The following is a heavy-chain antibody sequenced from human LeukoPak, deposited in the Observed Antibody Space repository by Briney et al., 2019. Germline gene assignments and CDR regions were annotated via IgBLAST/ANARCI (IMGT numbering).Heavy chain of an antibody. CDR1: GFTVSSNY. D-gene: IGHD2-2*02. CDR2: IYSGGST. J-gene: IGHJ4*02. Sequence: GGSLRLSCAASGFTVSSNYMSWVRQAPGKGLEWVSVIYSGGSTYYADSVKGRFTISRDNSKNTLYLRMNSLRAEDTAIYYCAKDPGYCSSASCYTVDYWGQGTLVTVSS. V-gene: IGHV3-53*01. CDR3: AKDPGYCSSASCYTVDY.